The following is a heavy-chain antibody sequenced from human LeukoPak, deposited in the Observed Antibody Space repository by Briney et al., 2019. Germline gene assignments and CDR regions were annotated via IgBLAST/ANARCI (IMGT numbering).Heavy chain of an antibody. CDR3: ASVGGKYYFDY. J-gene: IGHJ4*02. D-gene: IGHD3-16*01. V-gene: IGHV4-59*01. CDR1: GGSISSYY. CDR2: IYYSGST. Sequence: SETLSLTCTVSGGSISSYYWSWIRQPPGKGLEWIGYIYYSGSTNYNPSLKSRVTISVDTSKNQFSLKLSSVTAADTAVYYCASVGGKYYFDYWGQGTLVTVSS.